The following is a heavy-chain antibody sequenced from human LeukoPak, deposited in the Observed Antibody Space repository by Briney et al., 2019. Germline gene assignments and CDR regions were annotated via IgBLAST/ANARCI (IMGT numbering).Heavy chain of an antibody. V-gene: IGHV4-38-2*01. D-gene: IGHD2-2*02. CDR2: IYHSGST. Sequence: PGGSLRLSCAASGFTFSSYEMNWVRQAPGKGLEWIGGIYHSGSTYYNPSLKSRVTISVDTSKKQFSLKLSSVTAADTAVYYCARQIVPAAIPSNWFDPWGQGTLVTVSS. CDR1: GFTFSSYE. CDR3: ARQIVPAAIPSNWFDP. J-gene: IGHJ5*02.